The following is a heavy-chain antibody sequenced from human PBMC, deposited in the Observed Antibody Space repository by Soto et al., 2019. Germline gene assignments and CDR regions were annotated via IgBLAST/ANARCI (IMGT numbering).Heavy chain of an antibody. CDR3: ALRISAAEDIVVVPAAMESDD. Sequence: AASVKVSCKASGGTFSSYTISWVRQAPGQGLEWMGRIIPILGIANYAQKFQGRVTITADKSTSTAYMELSSLRSEDTAVYYCALRISAAEDIVVVPAAMESDDWGQGTLVTVSS. V-gene: IGHV1-69*02. D-gene: IGHD2-2*01. CDR1: GGTFSSYT. J-gene: IGHJ4*02. CDR2: IIPILGIA.